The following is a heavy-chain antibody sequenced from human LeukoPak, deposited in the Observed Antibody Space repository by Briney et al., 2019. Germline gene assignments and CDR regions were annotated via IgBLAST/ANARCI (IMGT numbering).Heavy chain of an antibody. CDR3: ARDLYPYYDFWSGPNDY. CDR2: INPNSGGT. Sequence: GASVKVSCKASGYTFTGYYMHWVRQAPGQGLEWMGWINPNSGGTNYAQKFQGRVTMTRDTSISTAYMELSRLRSDDTAVYYCARDLYPYYDFWSGPNDYWGQGTLVTVSS. J-gene: IGHJ4*02. D-gene: IGHD3-3*01. CDR1: GYTFTGYY. V-gene: IGHV1-2*02.